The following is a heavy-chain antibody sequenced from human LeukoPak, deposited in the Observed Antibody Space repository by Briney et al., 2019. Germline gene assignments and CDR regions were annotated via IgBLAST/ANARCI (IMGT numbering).Heavy chain of an antibody. CDR2: INHSGST. J-gene: IGHJ4*02. CDR1: GGSFSGYY. CDR3: ARGLRVVAALSFDY. V-gene: IGHV4-34*01. D-gene: IGHD2-15*01. Sequence: SETLSLTCAVYGGSFSGYYWSWIRQPPGKGLEWIGEINHSGSTNYNPSLKSRVTISIDTSKNQFSLKLSSVTAADTAVYYCARGLRVVAALSFDYWGQGTLVTVSS.